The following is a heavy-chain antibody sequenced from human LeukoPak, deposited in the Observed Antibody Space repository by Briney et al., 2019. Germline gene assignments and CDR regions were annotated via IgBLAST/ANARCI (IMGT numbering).Heavy chain of an antibody. Sequence: SETLSLTCIVSGGSIGTYYWTWIRQPPGKGLEWIGYIVYTGTTKCNPSLKSRATLSVDMLKNQFSLKLTSVSAADTAVYYCARQNDFMVVPVDWGQGTLVTV. V-gene: IGHV4-59*08. J-gene: IGHJ4*02. CDR3: ARQNDFMVVPVD. D-gene: IGHD2-2*01. CDR1: GGSIGTYY. CDR2: IVYTGTT.